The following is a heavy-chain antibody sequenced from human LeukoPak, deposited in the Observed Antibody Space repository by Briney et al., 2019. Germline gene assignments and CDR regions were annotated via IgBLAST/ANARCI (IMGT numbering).Heavy chain of an antibody. CDR2: INHSGST. Sequence: SQTLSLTCAVSGGSISSGGYSWSWIRQPPGKGLEWIGEINHSGSTNYIPSLKSRVTISVDTSKNQFSLKLSSVTAADTAVYYCARGRYSYGYRSHFDYWGQGTLVTVSS. D-gene: IGHD5-18*01. J-gene: IGHJ4*02. V-gene: IGHV4-30-2*01. CDR3: ARGRYSYGYRSHFDY. CDR1: GGSISSGGYS.